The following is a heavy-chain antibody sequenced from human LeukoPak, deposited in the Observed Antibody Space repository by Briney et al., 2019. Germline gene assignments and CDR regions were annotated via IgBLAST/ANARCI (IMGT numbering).Heavy chain of an antibody. CDR3: ARTERKDVYDFWSGYYYYYYMDV. D-gene: IGHD3-3*01. CDR1: GFTFSSYG. J-gene: IGHJ6*03. V-gene: IGHV3-30*03. Sequence: GRSLRLSCAASGFTFSSYGMHWVRQAPGKGLEWVAVISYDGSNKYYADSVQGRFTISRDNSKNTLYLQMNSLRAEDTAVYYCARTERKDVYDFWSGYYYYYYMDVWGKGTTVTVSS. CDR2: ISYDGSNK.